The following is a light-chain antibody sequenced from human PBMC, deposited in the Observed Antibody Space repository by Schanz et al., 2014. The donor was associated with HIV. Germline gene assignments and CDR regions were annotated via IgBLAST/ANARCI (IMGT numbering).Light chain of an antibody. CDR3: CSYAGSSTYV. J-gene: IGLJ1*01. CDR2: EVY. Sequence: QSALTQPASVSGSPGQSITISCTGTSSDVGTYKLVSWYQQHPGQAPRLMIFEVYRRPSGVSDRFSGSKSGSTASLTISGLQAEDEADYYCCSYAGSSTYVFGTGTKVTVL. CDR1: SSDVGTYKL. V-gene: IGLV2-23*02.